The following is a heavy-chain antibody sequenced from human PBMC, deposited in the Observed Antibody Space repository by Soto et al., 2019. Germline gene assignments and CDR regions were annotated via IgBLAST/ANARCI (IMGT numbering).Heavy chain of an antibody. CDR1: GVSVSTTGVG. D-gene: IGHD6-19*01. Sequence: QITLKESGPTLVKPTQTLTLTCTLSGVSVSTTGVGVAWIRQPPGKALECLALIYWNDDERYSPSLKSRLTISKDISKNQAVLTMANMDPVDAATYYCARRLWDSSGWHPFDSWGQGALVTVSS. CDR3: ARRLWDSSGWHPFDS. J-gene: IGHJ4*02. CDR2: IYWNDDE. V-gene: IGHV2-5*01.